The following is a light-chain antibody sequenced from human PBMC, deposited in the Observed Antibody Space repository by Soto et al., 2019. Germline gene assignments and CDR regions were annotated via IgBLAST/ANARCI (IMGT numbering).Light chain of an antibody. CDR2: GGS. CDR3: QQRSNWPPT. Sequence: DIVLTQSPGTLAFSPGERATLSCRASQSVDSKYFSWYQQKPGQAPRLLIYGGSRRATGVPDRFSGAGSGTDFTLTISSLEPEDFAVYYCQQRSNWPPTFGQGTKVDIK. J-gene: IGKJ1*01. V-gene: IGKV3D-20*02. CDR1: QSVDSKY.